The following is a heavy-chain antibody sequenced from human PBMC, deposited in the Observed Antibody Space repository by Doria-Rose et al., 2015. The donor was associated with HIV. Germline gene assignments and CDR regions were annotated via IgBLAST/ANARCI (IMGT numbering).Heavy chain of an antibody. Sequence: QVQLQQWGAGLLKPSETLSLTCAVYGGSFSGYYWSWIRQPPGKGLEWIGEINHSGSTNYNPSLKSRVTISVDTSKNQFSLKLSSVTAADTAVYYCARRGRWLQSYWYFDLWGRGTLVTVSS. CDR2: INHSGST. CDR3: ARRGRWLQSYWYFDL. CDR1: GGSFSGYY. V-gene: IGHV4-34*01. D-gene: IGHD5-12*01. J-gene: IGHJ2*01.